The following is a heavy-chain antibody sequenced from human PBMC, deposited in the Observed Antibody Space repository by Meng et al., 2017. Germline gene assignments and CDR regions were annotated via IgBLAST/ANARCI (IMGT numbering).Heavy chain of an antibody. J-gene: IGHJ4*02. CDR2: ISSSSSYI. CDR3: ARDPDIVGATHFDY. D-gene: IGHD1-26*01. Sequence: EVEVVESGGGLVKPGGSLRCSCAASGFTFSSYSMNWVRQAPGKGLEWVSSISSSSSYIYYADSVKGRLTISRDNAKNSLYLQMNSLRAEDTAVYYCARDPDIVGATHFDYWGQGTLVTVSS. CDR1: GFTFSSYS. V-gene: IGHV3-21*01.